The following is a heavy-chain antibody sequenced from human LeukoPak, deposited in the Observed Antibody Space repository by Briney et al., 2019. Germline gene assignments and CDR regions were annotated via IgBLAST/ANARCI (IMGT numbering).Heavy chain of an antibody. CDR1: GFTFNSYP. J-gene: IGHJ1*01. Sequence: GGSLRLSCSASGFTFNSYPVHWVRQAPGKGLEWVSTLYNGGSPHYADSVKGRFTISSDKSKNTLFLQMNSLRAEDTAVYYCARAQDYCSGGSCYGYFQHWGQGSLVTVSS. CDR2: LYNGGSP. CDR3: ARAQDYCSGGSCYGYFQH. V-gene: IGHV3-53*01. D-gene: IGHD2-15*01.